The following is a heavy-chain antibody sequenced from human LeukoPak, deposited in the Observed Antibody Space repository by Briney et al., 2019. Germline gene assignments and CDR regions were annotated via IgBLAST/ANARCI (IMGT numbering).Heavy chain of an antibody. CDR1: GFTFSTYG. CDR3: AKADISGTTRWFDP. J-gene: IGHJ5*02. V-gene: IGHV3-23*01. D-gene: IGHD1-20*01. Sequence: SGGSLRLSCVASGFTFSTYGMSWVRQAPGKGLEWVSAISGSGGSTYYADSVKGRFTISRDNSKNTLYLQMNSLRADDTAVYYCAKADISGTTRWFDPWGQGALVTVSS. CDR2: ISGSGGST.